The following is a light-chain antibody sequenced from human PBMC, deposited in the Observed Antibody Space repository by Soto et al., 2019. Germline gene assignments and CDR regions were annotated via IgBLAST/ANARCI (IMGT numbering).Light chain of an antibody. CDR3: QQYDNLPRT. V-gene: IGKV1-33*01. CDR1: QDISNY. J-gene: IGKJ2*01. CDR2: DAS. Sequence: DIQMTQSPSSLSASVGDRVTITCQASQDISNYLNWYQQKPGKAPKLLIYDASNLETGVPSRFNGSGSGPDFTFTISSLQPEDIATYYCQQYDNLPRTFGQGTKLEIK.